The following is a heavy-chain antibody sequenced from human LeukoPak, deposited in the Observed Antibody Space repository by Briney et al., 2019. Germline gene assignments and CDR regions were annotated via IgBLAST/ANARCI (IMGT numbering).Heavy chain of an antibody. D-gene: IGHD3-22*01. Sequence: GRSLCPSCPASASSFTSYAMSWVRQPPRNWRGWVSAISGSGGSTYYADSVKGRFTISRDNSKNTLYLQMKRLRAEDRAVYYCAKGSIVVVYDYWGQGTLVTVSS. J-gene: IGHJ4*02. CDR2: ISGSGGST. V-gene: IGHV3-23*01. CDR1: ASSFTSYA. CDR3: AKGSIVVVYDY.